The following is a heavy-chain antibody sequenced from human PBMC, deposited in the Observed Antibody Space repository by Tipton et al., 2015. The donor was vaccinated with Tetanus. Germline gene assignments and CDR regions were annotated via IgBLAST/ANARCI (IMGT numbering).Heavy chain of an antibody. CDR3: ARANYDFSMKGPFDS. CDR2: VSSSGST. D-gene: IGHD3-3*01. Sequence: TLSLTCTVSGGSVRSGDYSWNWIRQPPGKGLEWLAYVSSSGSTNSDYFLKSRITISRDTSTNQYFLKLSSVTPADTAVYFCARANYDFSMKGPFDSWGQGLMVVVSA. J-gene: IGHJ4*02. V-gene: IGHV4-61*08. CDR1: GGSVRSGDYS.